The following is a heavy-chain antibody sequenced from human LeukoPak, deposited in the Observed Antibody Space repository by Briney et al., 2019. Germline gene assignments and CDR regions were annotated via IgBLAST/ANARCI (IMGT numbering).Heavy chain of an antibody. CDR3: ARDGGYCSSTSCYHWFDP. V-gene: IGHV1-2*02. CDR1: GYTFTGYY. Sequence: ASVKVSCKASGYTFTGYYMHWVRQAPGQGLEWMGWINPNSGGTNYAQKFQGRVTMTRDTSISTAYMELSGLRSDDTAVYYCARDGGYCSSTSCYHWFDPWGQGTLVTVSS. D-gene: IGHD2-2*01. J-gene: IGHJ5*02. CDR2: INPNSGGT.